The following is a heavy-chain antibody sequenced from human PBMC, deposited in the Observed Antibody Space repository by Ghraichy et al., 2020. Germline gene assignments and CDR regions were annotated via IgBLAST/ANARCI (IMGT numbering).Heavy chain of an antibody. D-gene: IGHD2-2*02. V-gene: IGHV3-11*06. CDR1: GFTFSDYY. Sequence: GSLRLSCAASGFTFSDYYMSWIRQAPGKGLEWVSYISSSSSYTNYADSVKGRFTISRDNAKNSLYLQMNSLRAEDTAVYYCARYHCSSTSCYRDMDVWGQGTTVTVSS. J-gene: IGHJ6*02. CDR3: ARYHCSSTSCYRDMDV. CDR2: ISSSSSYT.